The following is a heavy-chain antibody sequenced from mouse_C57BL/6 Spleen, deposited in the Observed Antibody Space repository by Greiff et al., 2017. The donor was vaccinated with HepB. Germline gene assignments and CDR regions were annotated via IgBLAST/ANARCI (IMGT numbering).Heavy chain of an antibody. CDR2: IYPGSGNT. J-gene: IGHJ3*01. CDR1: GYTFTSYY. D-gene: IGHD1-1*01. Sequence: QVQLQQPGAELVRPGSSVKLSCKASGYTFTSYYIHWVKQRPGQGLEWIGWIYPGSGNTKYNEKFKGKATLTADTSSSTAYMQLSSLTSEDSAVYYCARDSYGFAYWGQGTLVTVSA. V-gene: IGHV1-66*01. CDR3: ARDSYGFAY.